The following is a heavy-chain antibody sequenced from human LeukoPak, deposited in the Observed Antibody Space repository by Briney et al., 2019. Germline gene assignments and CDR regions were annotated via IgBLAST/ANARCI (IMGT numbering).Heavy chain of an antibody. CDR3: AREGRKYGSGSLYYFDH. V-gene: IGHV3-66*01. D-gene: IGHD3-10*01. CDR1: GFAVSSNY. CDR2: IFSGGPT. Sequence: PGGSLRLSCEVSGFAVSSNYMTWVRQAPGKGLEWVSVIFSGGPTYYADSVKGRFTISRDNSKNTLYLQMNSLRAEDTAVYYCAREGRKYGSGSLYYFDHWGQGTLVTVSS. J-gene: IGHJ4*02.